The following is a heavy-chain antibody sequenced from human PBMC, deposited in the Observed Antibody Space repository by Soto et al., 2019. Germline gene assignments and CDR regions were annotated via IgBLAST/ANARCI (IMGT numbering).Heavy chain of an antibody. CDR1: GGTFSSYA. Sequence: GASVKVSCKASGGTFSSYAISWVRQATGQGLEWVGWMNPHSGNTGYAQKFQGRVTLTRSTSISTAYLELSSLRSEDTAVYYCVRLNGDSDGYYSAGVDYWGQGTLVTVSS. J-gene: IGHJ4*02. CDR2: MNPHSGNT. V-gene: IGHV1-8*02. CDR3: VRLNGDSDGYYSAGVDY. D-gene: IGHD3-22*01.